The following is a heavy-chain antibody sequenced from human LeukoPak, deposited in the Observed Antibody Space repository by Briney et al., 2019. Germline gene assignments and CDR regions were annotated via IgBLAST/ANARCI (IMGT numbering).Heavy chain of an antibody. V-gene: IGHV4-4*02. CDR1: GGSITRTNN. CDR3: ASESGPYRRLDY. CDR2: VNLQGNT. Sequence: AGTLSLTCAVSGGSITRTNNWSLVHQPPRRGLGWAGKVNLQGNTNYTPSLMRRVAISGDTSANHVSLQLTSVTAADTAVYYCASESGPYRRLDYSGQGNLVTVSS. J-gene: IGHJ4*02. D-gene: IGHD6-25*01.